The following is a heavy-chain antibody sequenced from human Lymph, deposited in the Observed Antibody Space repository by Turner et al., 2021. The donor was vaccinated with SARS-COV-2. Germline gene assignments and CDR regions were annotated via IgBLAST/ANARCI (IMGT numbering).Heavy chain of an antibody. D-gene: IGHD3-16*01. V-gene: IGHV3-9*01. CDR1: GFPFDDYA. CDR3: AKDLGTGYYYYGMDV. J-gene: IGHJ6*02. Sequence: EVQLVASGGGLVQPGRSLRLSCAASGFPFDDYAMHWVRQAPGKGLEWVSGISWNSGSIGYADSVKGRFTISRDNAKNSLYLQMNSLRAEDTALYYCAKDLGTGYYYYGMDVWGQGTTVTVSS. CDR2: ISWNSGSI.